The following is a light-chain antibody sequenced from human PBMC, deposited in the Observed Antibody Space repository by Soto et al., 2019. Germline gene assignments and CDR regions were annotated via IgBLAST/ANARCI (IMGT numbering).Light chain of an antibody. V-gene: IGKV3-20*01. Sequence: EIVLTQSPGTLSLSPGEGATLSCRAGQSVSSSQLAWYQQKPGQAPRLLVYGASSRATGIPERFSGSVSETDVTLSISRLEPEDFAVYYCQHHGNSPLTFGQGTRREIK. CDR3: QHHGNSPLT. J-gene: IGKJ5*01. CDR1: QSVSSSQ. CDR2: GAS.